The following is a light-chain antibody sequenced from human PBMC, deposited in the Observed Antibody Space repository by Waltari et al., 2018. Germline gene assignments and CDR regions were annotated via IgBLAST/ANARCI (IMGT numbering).Light chain of an antibody. J-gene: IGLJ1*01. CDR1: SSDIGRYNY. CDR2: DVK. CDR3: SSYTSTTTPFV. Sequence: QSALTQPASVSGSPGQSITISCTGTSSDIGRYNYVSWYQQHPGQALKLIIYDVKNPPSGISDRLSGSKSANPASLTISGLQVEDEADYFCSSYTSTTTPFVFGSGTKVTVL. V-gene: IGLV2-14*03.